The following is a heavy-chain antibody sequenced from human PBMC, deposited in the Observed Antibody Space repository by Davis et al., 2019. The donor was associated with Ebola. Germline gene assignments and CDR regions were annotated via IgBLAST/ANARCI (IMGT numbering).Heavy chain of an antibody. CDR3: AGAWDGNSYFHF. V-gene: IGHV3-53*01. CDR2: IYTGGGT. D-gene: IGHD4-23*01. Sequence: PGGSLTLSCTASDFTVSDNYMSWVRQAPGRGLEWVSIIYTGGGTYYADSVEGRFTISRDNSKNTLYVQMNSLRAEDTAVYYCAGAWDGNSYFHFWGQGTLVTVSS. CDR1: DFTVSDNY. J-gene: IGHJ4*02.